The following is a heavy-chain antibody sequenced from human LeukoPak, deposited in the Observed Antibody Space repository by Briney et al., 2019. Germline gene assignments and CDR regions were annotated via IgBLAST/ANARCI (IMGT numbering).Heavy chain of an antibody. D-gene: IGHD6-13*01. J-gene: IGHJ5*02. CDR2: INPGGGST. CDR3: AREFDSTSGFDP. Sequence: GIINPGGGSTSYAQKFQGRVTMTRDTSTSTVYMELSSLRSEDTAVYYCAREFDSTSGFDPWGQGTLVTVSS. V-gene: IGHV1-46*01.